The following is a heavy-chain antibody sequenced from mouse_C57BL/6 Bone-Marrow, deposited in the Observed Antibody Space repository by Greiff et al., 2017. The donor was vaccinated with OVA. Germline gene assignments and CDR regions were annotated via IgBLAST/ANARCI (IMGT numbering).Heavy chain of an antibody. J-gene: IGHJ4*01. CDR3: AKLLRYYYAMDY. Sequence: QVQLQQSGAELARPGASVKLSCKASGYTFTSYGISWVKQRPGQGIEWIGEIYPRSGNTYYNEKFKGKATLTADKSSSTAYMELRSLTSEDSAVYFCAKLLRYYYAMDYWGQGTSVTVSS. CDR2: IYPRSGNT. V-gene: IGHV1-81*01. CDR1: GYTFTSYG. D-gene: IGHD1-1*01.